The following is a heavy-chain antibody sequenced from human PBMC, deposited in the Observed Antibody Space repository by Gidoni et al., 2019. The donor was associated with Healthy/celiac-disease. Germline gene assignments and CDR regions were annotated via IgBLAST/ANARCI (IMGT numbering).Heavy chain of an antibody. CDR2: IKKDGSEK. D-gene: IGHD4-17*01. CDR3: ANGDYALTG. Sequence: EVQLVESGGALVQPGGSLSLSCAASGFTFSSYWMSWVRQPPGKGLEWVANIKKDGSEKYYVDSVKGRFTISRDNAKNSLYLQMNSLRAEDTAVYYCANGDYALTGWGQGTLVTVSS. J-gene: IGHJ4*02. CDR1: GFTFSSYW. V-gene: IGHV3-7*03.